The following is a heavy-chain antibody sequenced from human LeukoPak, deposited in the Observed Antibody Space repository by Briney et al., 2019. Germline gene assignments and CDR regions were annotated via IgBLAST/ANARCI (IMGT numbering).Heavy chain of an antibody. CDR3: ARAPYYYDSSGYPRGFYFDY. CDR1: GGSISSGDCY. Sequence: SETLSLTCTVSGGSISSGDCYWSWIRQPPGKGLEWIGYIYYSGSTYYNPSLKSRVTISVDTSKNQFSLKLSSVTAADTAVYYCARAPYYYDSSGYPRGFYFDYWGQGTLVTVSS. J-gene: IGHJ4*02. CDR2: IYYSGST. D-gene: IGHD3-22*01. V-gene: IGHV4-30-4*01.